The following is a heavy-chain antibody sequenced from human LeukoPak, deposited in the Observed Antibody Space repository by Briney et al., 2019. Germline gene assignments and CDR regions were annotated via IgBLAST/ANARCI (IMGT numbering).Heavy chain of an antibody. V-gene: IGHV1-69*13. CDR1: GGTFSSYA. CDR2: IMPIFGTA. Sequence: SVKVSCMASGGTFSSYAISWVRQAPGQGLEWMGGIMPIFGTANYAQKFQGRVTITADESPSTAYMELSSLRSEDTAVYYCARELRSVLLWFGESPGYYYGMDVWGQGTTVTVSS. J-gene: IGHJ6*02. CDR3: ARELRSVLLWFGESPGYYYGMDV. D-gene: IGHD3-10*01.